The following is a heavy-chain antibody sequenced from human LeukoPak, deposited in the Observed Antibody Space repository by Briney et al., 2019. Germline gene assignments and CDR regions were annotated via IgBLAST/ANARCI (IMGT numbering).Heavy chain of an antibody. CDR1: GGSFSGYY. V-gene: IGHV4-34*01. CDR3: ASFIEYTSSDAFDI. Sequence: SETLSLTCAVYGGSFSGYYWSWIRQPPGKGLEWIGEINHSGSTYYNPSLKSRVTISVDTSKNQFSLKLSSVSAADTAVYYCASFIEYTSSDAFDIWGQGTMVTVSS. J-gene: IGHJ3*02. D-gene: IGHD6-6*01. CDR2: INHSGST.